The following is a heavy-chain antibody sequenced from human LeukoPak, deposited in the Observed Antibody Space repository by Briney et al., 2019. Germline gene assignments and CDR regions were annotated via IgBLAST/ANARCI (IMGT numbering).Heavy chain of an antibody. CDR1: GFIVSNYY. J-gene: IGHJ4*02. CDR3: ARDSSGPAF. D-gene: IGHD6-19*01. V-gene: IGHV3-53*01. Sequence: GGSLRLSCAASGFIVSNYYMSWVRQAPGKGLEWVSVIYSSGGTFYSDSVKGRFTISRDYSKNTLYLQMNSLRADDTAVYYCARDSSGPAFWGQGTLVTVSS. CDR2: IYSSGGT.